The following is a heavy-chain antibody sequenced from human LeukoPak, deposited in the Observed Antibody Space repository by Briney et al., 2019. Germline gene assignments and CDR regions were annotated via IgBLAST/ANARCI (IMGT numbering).Heavy chain of an antibody. CDR1: GYTFTSYG. J-gene: IGHJ4*02. Sequence: ASVKVSCKASGYTFTSYGISWVRQAPGQGLEWMGWISAYNGNTTYAQKLQGRVTMTTDTSTSTAYMELRSLRSDDTAVYYCARDHGFLEWLLYEGFDYWGQGTLVTVSS. V-gene: IGHV1-18*01. CDR2: ISAYNGNT. D-gene: IGHD3-3*01. CDR3: ARDHGFLEWLLYEGFDY.